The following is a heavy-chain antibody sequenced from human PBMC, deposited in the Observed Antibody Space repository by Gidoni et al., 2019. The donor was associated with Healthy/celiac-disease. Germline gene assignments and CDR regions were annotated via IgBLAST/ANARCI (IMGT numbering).Heavy chain of an antibody. D-gene: IGHD2-21*01. CDR2: IYYSGST. V-gene: IGHV4-39*01. CDR3: AAIWTYNWFDP. CDR1: GGSISSSSYY. Sequence: QLQLQESGPGLVKPSETLSLTCTVSGGSISSSSYYWGWIRQPPGKGLEWIGSIYYSGSTYYNPSLKSRVTISVDTSKNQFSLKLSSVTAADTAVYYCAAIWTYNWFDPWGQGTLVTVSS. J-gene: IGHJ5*02.